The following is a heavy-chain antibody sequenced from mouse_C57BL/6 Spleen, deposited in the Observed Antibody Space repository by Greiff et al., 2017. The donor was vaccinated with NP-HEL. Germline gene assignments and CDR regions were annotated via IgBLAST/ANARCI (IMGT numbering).Heavy chain of an antibody. CDR3: ARYYDGAPTGGMDY. CDR1: GYTFTSYW. D-gene: IGHD1-1*01. V-gene: IGHV1-59*01. CDR2: IDPSDSYT. J-gene: IGHJ4*01. Sequence: QVQLQQPGAELVRPGTSVKLSCKASGYTFTSYWMHWVKQRPGQGLEWIGVIDPSDSYTNYNQKFKGKATLTVDTSSSTAYMQLSSLTSEDSAVYYCARYYDGAPTGGMDYWGQGTSVTVSS.